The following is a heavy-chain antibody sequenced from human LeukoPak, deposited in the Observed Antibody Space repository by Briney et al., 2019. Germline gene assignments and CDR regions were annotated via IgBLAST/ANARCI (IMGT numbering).Heavy chain of an antibody. CDR1: EFTFSSYS. Sequence: GSLRLSCEASEFTFSSYSMNWVRQAPGKGLEWVSYISSSSSTIHYAESVKGRFTISRDNAKNSLYLQMNSLRVEDTAVYYCARSRGNSGSYPLDYWGQGTLVTVSS. V-gene: IGHV3-48*01. D-gene: IGHD1-26*01. CDR2: ISSSSSTI. J-gene: IGHJ4*02. CDR3: ARSRGNSGSYPLDY.